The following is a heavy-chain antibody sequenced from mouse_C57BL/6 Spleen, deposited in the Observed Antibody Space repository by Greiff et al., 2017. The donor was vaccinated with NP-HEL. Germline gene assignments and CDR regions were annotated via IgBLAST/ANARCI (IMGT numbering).Heavy chain of an antibody. CDR2: ISSGGSYT. CDR3: ARHDDYDGTGYAMDY. CDR1: GFTFSSYG. D-gene: IGHD2-4*01. J-gene: IGHJ4*01. V-gene: IGHV5-6*02. Sequence: EVKLVESGGDLVKPGGSLKLSCAASGFTFSSYGMSWVRQTPDKRLEWVATISSGGSYTYYLDSVKGRFTISRDNAKNTLYLQMSSLKSEDTAMYYCARHDDYDGTGYAMDYWGQGTSVTVSS.